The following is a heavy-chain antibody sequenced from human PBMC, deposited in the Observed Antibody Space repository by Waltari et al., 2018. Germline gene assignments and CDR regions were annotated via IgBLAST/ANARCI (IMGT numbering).Heavy chain of an antibody. D-gene: IGHD7-27*01. J-gene: IGHJ4*02. V-gene: IGHV2-5*01. CDR2: IYWNDDK. CDR3: AHRTGEGLFDY. CDR1: GFSLSTRGVG. Sequence: QITLKESGPTLVKPTQTLPLTCTFSGFSLSTRGVGVGWIRQPPGKALEWLALIYWNDDKRYSPSLKSRLTITKDTSKNQVVLTMTNMDPVDTATYYCAHRTGEGLFDYWGQGTLVTVSS.